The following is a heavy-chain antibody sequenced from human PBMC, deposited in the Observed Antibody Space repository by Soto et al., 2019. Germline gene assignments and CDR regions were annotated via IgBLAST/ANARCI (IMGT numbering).Heavy chain of an antibody. CDR2: ISSSSSYI. CDR1: GFTFSSYS. J-gene: IGHJ4*02. CDR3: AREATISADFDY. V-gene: IGHV3-21*01. D-gene: IGHD5-12*01. Sequence: EVQLVESGGGLVKPGGSLRLSCAASGFTFSSYSMNWVRQAPGKGLEWVSSISSSSSYIYYADSVKGRFTISRDNAKNSLYLQMTSLRAEDTAVYYCAREATISADFDYWGQGTLVTVSS.